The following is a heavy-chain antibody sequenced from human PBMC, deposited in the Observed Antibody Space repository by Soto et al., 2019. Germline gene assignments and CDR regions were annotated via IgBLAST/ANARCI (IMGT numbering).Heavy chain of an antibody. Sequence: QVQLVESGGGVVQPGRCLRLSCAASGCTFSSYAMHWVRQAPGKGLEWVAVISYDGSKKYYADSVKGRFTISRDNSKNSLYLQMNSLRAEDTAVYYCARSPNTMIVVVIAYFDCWGQGTLVTVSS. J-gene: IGHJ4*02. V-gene: IGHV3-30-3*01. CDR3: ARSPNTMIVVVIAYFDC. CDR1: GCTFSSYA. CDR2: ISYDGSKK. D-gene: IGHD3-22*01.